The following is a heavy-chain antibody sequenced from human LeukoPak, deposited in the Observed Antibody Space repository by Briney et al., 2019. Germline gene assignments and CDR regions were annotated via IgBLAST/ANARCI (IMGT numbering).Heavy chain of an antibody. D-gene: IGHD6-13*01. V-gene: IGHV4-59*01. Sequence: PSETLSLTCTVSGGSISSYYWSWIRQPPGKGLEWIGYIYYSGSTNYNPSLKSRVTISVDTSKNQFSLKLSSVTAADTAVYYCARVKSQSWYPYYYGMDVWGQGTTVTVSS. CDR2: IYYSGST. J-gene: IGHJ6*02. CDR3: ARVKSQSWYPYYYGMDV. CDR1: GGSISSYY.